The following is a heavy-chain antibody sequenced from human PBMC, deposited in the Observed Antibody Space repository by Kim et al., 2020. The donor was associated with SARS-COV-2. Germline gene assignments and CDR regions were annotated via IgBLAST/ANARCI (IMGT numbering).Heavy chain of an antibody. Sequence: SETLSLTCAVYGGSFSGYYWSWIRQPPGKGLEWIGEINHSGSTNYNPSLKSRVTISVDTSKNQFSLKLSSVTAADTAVYYCARGPAWIQLWLSGRNNWF. CDR1: GGSFSGYY. CDR2: INHSGST. CDR3: ARGPAWIQLWLSGRNNWF. D-gene: IGHD5-18*01. J-gene: IGHJ5*01. V-gene: IGHV4-34*01.